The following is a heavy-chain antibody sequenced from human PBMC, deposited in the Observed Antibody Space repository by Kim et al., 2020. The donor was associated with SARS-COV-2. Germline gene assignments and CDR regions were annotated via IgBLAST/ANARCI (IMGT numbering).Heavy chain of an antibody. D-gene: IGHD6-13*01. J-gene: IGHJ4*02. CDR3: ARELISIAATSFDY. Sequence: NPSLKSRVTISVDTSKNQFSLKLSSVTAADTAVYYCARELISIAATSFDYWGQGTLVTVSS. V-gene: IGHV4-39*07.